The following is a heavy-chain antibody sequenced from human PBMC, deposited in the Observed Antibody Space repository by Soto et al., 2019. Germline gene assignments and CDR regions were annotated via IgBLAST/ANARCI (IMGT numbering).Heavy chain of an antibody. J-gene: IGHJ5*02. D-gene: IGHD3-3*01. CDR3: ARGFPLWFDP. CDR1: GYSFTIHY. Sequence: ASVKVSCKAIGYSFTIHYMHWVLQAPGQGLEWMGTIYAGNTNIAYAQKFQGRVTITKDTSTTTVYMELSSLRSEDTAVYYCARGFPLWFDPWGQGTLVTVSS. V-gene: IGHV1-46*01. CDR2: IYAGNTNI.